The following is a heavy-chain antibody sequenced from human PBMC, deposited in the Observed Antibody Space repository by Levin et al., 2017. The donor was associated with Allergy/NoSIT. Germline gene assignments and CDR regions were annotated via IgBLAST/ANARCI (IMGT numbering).Heavy chain of an antibody. CDR1: GYGFTNYW. Sequence: GESLKISCKGSGYGFTNYWIGRVRQMPGKGLEWMGIINPGDSDIKYSPSFQGQVTISADKSISTAYLQWSSLKASDTAMYYCARGGPATFFYGMDVWGQGTTVTVSS. D-gene: IGHD2-15*01. CDR2: INPGDSDI. V-gene: IGHV5-51*01. CDR3: ARGGPATFFYGMDV. J-gene: IGHJ6*02.